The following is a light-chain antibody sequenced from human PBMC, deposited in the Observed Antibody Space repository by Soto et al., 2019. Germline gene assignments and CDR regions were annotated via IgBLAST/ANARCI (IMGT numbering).Light chain of an antibody. V-gene: IGLV1-40*01. CDR1: SSNIGAGYD. CDR3: QSYDSSLSVVV. J-gene: IGLJ2*01. Sequence: SVLTQPPSVSGAPGQRVTISCTGSSSNIGAGYDVHWYQQLPGTAPKLLIYGNSNRPSGVPDRFSGSKSGTSASLAITGLQAEDEAVYYCQSYDSSLSVVVFGGGTKLTVL. CDR2: GNS.